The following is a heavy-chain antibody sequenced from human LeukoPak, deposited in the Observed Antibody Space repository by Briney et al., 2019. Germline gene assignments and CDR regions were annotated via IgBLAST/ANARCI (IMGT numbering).Heavy chain of an antibody. V-gene: IGHV3-11*05. CDR3: ARGSARWFDP. J-gene: IGHJ5*02. CDR1: GFTFSVAA. CDR2: ISSTSSHT. Sequence: GGSLRLSCAASGFTFSVAAMTWVRQAPGKGLEWISYISSTSSHTNYADSVKGRFTISRDNAKRSLYLQMNSLRAEDTAVYYCARGSARWFDPWGQGTLVTVSS.